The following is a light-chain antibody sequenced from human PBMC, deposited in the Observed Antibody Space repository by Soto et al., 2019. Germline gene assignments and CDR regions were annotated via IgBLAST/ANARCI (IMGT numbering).Light chain of an antibody. J-gene: IGKJ2*01. V-gene: IGKV1-39*01. CDR2: GPT. Sequence: DIRMTQSPSSLSASVGDRVTITCRASQTISIYLNWYQVKPGKAQNLLIYGPTRLQTGDPSRYTRSRSGAEFSLTITSLQPEDLATYFGQESDSFRFTLGQGTRLEIK. CDR1: QTISIY. CDR3: QESDSFRFT.